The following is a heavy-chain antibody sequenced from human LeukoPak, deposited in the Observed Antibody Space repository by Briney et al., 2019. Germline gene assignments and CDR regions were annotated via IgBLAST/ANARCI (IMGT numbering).Heavy chain of an antibody. D-gene: IGHD2-2*01. CDR1: GYSFTSYC. CDR2: IYPGDSHT. Sequence: GESLKISCKGSGYSFTSYCIGWVRQMPGKGLECMGFIYPGDSHTRYSPSFQGQVTISADKSISTAYLQWSSLKASDTAMYYCARQKGSSTSNDYWGQGTLVTVSS. CDR3: ARQKGSSTSNDY. V-gene: IGHV5-51*01. J-gene: IGHJ4*02.